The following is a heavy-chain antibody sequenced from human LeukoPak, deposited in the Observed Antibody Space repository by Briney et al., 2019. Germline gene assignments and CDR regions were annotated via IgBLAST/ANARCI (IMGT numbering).Heavy chain of an antibody. CDR2: IYPGDSDT. CDR3: ARHYGDNNWFVP. V-gene: IGHV5-51*01. J-gene: IGHJ5*02. Sequence: PGESLKISCKGSGYSFTSYWIGWGRQMPGKGLEWMWIIYPGDSDTRYSPSFQGQVTLSADKSISTAYLQWSSLMASDTAMYFRARHYGDNNWFVPWGERAPGTVSS. D-gene: IGHD4-17*01. CDR1: GYSFTSYW.